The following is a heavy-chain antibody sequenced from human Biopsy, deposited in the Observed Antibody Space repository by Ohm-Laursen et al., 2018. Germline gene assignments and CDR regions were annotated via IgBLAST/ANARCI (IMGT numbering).Heavy chain of an antibody. CDR2: VFDRGTT. D-gene: IGHD3-3*01. CDR3: ARTPRDSFWSGSYKRGLWFDP. CDR1: GDSITRYY. Sequence: TLSLTWTLSGDSITRYYWSWIRQSPGKGLEWIGHVFDRGTTNYNPSLKSRVTISKDTSKNQFSLQLSSVTAADTAVYYCARTPRDSFWSGSYKRGLWFDPWGQGTLVTVSS. V-gene: IGHV4-59*01. J-gene: IGHJ5*02.